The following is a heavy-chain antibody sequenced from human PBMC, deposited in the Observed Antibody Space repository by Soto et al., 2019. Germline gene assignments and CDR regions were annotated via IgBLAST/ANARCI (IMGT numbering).Heavy chain of an antibody. CDR2: IVVGSGNT. CDR1: GFTFSNSV. CDR3: AADPYTASYYYYHYGMHV. D-gene: IGHD2-21*02. Sequence: QMQLGQSGPEVKKPGTSVKVSCKASGFTFSNSVVQWVRQARGRRLEWIGWIVVGSGNTNYAEKFQERVTITRDMSTSTAYMELSSLRSEDTAVYYCAADPYTASYYYYHYGMHVWGQGTTVTVSS. J-gene: IGHJ6*02. V-gene: IGHV1-58*01.